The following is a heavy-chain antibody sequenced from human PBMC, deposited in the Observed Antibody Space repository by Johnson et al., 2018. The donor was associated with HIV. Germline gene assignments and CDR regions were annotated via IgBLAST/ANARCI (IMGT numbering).Heavy chain of an antibody. CDR3: ARELCEYSSSSAAFDI. J-gene: IGHJ3*02. CDR1: GFTFSSYA. D-gene: IGHD6-6*01. V-gene: IGHV3-30-3*01. Sequence: QVQLVESGGGVVQPGRSLRLSCAASGFTFSSYAMHWVRQAPGKGLEWVAAISYDGSNKYYADSVKGRFTISRDNSKNTLYLQMNSLRAEDTAVYYCARELCEYSSSSAAFDIWGQGTMVTVSS. CDR2: ISYDGSNK.